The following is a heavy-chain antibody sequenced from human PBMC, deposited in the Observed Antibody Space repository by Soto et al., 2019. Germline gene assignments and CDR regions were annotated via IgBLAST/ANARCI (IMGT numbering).Heavy chain of an antibody. Sequence: EVQLVESGGGLVQPGGSLKLSCAASGFSFSDSAIQWVRQASGEGLEWVGRIRSKANDYATAYAASVKGRFTISRDDSKNTAYLQMNSLKTEDTAVYYCVRHVGETYFDYWGQGTLVTVSS. CDR3: VRHVGETYFDY. D-gene: IGHD2-21*01. CDR1: GFSFSDSA. CDR2: IRSKANDYAT. V-gene: IGHV3-73*01. J-gene: IGHJ4*02.